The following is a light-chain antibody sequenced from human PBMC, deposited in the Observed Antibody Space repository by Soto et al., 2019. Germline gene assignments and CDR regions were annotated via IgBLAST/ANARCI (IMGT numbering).Light chain of an antibody. V-gene: IGKV3-20*01. CDR3: QQYGSSTWT. J-gene: IGKJ1*01. CDR1: QSVSSSY. CDR2: GAS. Sequence: EIVLTQSPGTLSLSPGEGATLSCRASQSVSSSYLAWYQQRPGQAPRLLLYGASSRATGIPDRFSGSGSGTDFTLTISRLEPEDFAVYYCQQYGSSTWTFGQGTKVEIK.